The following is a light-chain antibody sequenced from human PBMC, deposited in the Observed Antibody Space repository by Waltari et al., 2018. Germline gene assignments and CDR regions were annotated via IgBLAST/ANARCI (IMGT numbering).Light chain of an antibody. J-gene: IGKJ1*01. CDR1: QTITNY. CDR3: QQSYSTPWT. V-gene: IGKV1-39*01. CDR2: AAS. Sequence: DIQMTQSPSSLSASVGDRVTITCRASQTITNYINWYQQKSGKAPKLLIYAASSLQSGVPSRFSGSGSVTDFTLTITSLQPEDFATYLCQQSYSTPWTFGQGTKVEIK.